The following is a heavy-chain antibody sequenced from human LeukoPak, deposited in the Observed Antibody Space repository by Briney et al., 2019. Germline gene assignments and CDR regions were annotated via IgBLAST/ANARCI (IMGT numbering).Heavy chain of an antibody. Sequence: SVKVSCKASGGTFSSYAISWVRQAPGQGLEWMGRIIPIFGIANYAQKFQGRVTITADKSTSTAYMELRSLRSDDTAVYYCARDPGDAYQLPWGYYYYYGMDVWGKGTTVTVSS. CDR2: IIPIFGIA. CDR1: GGTFSSYA. J-gene: IGHJ6*04. CDR3: ARDPGDAYQLPWGYYYYYGMDV. V-gene: IGHV1-69*04. D-gene: IGHD2-2*01.